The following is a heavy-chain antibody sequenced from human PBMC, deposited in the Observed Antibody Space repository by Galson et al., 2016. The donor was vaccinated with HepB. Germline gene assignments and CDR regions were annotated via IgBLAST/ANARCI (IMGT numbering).Heavy chain of an antibody. CDR2: IWYDRSNK. Sequence: SLRLSCAASGFIFSTYGMHWVRQAPGTGLEWVALIWYDRSNKHYADSVKGRLTISRDNSKNTLYLQMNSLRAEDTAVYYCASEGHIAAPVLDIWGQGTVVTVSS. D-gene: IGHD6-13*01. J-gene: IGHJ3*02. CDR1: GFIFSTYG. V-gene: IGHV3-33*01. CDR3: ASEGHIAAPVLDI.